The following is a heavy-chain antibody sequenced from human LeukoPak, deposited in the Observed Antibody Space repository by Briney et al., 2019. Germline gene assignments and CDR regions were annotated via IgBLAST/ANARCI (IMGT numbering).Heavy chain of an antibody. D-gene: IGHD3-22*01. CDR3: ARAEGYYDSSGNDAFDI. CDR1: GFTFSYYS. J-gene: IGHJ3*02. V-gene: IGHV3-21*01. Sequence: PGGSLRLSCAASGFTFSYYSMNWVRQAPGKGLEWVSSISSSSGYIYYADSVKGRFTISRDNAKNSLYLQMNSLRAEDTGLYYCARAEGYYDSSGNDAFDIWGQGTMVTVSS. CDR2: ISSSSGYI.